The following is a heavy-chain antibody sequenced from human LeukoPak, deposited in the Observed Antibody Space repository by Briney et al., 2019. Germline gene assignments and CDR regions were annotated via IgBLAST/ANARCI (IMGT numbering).Heavy chain of an antibody. V-gene: IGHV3-13*01. J-gene: IGHJ4*02. CDR3: VRQQTPHGNFDY. Sequence: GGSLRLSCATSGFTFSNHAMHWVRQASGKGLEWVSAIGTAGDTFYPGSVKGRFTISRENAKNSLSLQMNSLRAEDAAVYYCVRQQTPHGNFDYWGQGTLVTVSS. CDR2: IGTAGDT. D-gene: IGHD1-26*01. CDR1: GFTFSNHA.